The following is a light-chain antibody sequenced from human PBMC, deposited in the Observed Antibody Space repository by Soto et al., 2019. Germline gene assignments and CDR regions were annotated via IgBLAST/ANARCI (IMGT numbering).Light chain of an antibody. J-gene: IGKJ5*01. V-gene: IGKV1-27*01. CDR1: QGISNY. CDR2: GAS. CDR3: QQYNSYPIT. Sequence: DIQMTQSPSSLSASVGYRFTITCRASQGISNYLAWYQQKPGKVPKLLIYGASTLQSGVPSRFSGSGFGTDFTLTISSLQPDDFATYYCQQYNSYPITFGQGTRREIK.